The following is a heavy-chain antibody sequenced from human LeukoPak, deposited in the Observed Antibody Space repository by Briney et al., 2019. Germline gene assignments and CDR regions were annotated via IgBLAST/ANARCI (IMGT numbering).Heavy chain of an antibody. CDR2: IFYSGST. CDR3: GRHQTMYYGMDV. CDR1: GGAISSSSYY. V-gene: IGHV4-39*01. Sequence: SETLSLTCTVSGGAISSSSYYWGWIRQPPGKGLEWIGSIFYSGSTYYNPSLKSRVTMSVDTSKNQFSLKLSSVTAADTAMYYCGRHQTMYYGMDVWGQGTLVIVSS. J-gene: IGHJ6*02. D-gene: IGHD4/OR15-4a*01.